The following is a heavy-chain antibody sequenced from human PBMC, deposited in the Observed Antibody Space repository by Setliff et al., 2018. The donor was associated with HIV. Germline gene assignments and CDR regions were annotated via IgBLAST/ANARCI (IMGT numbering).Heavy chain of an antibody. D-gene: IGHD1-26*01. J-gene: IGHJ4*02. Sequence: SETLSFTCTVSGYSISSGYYWGWIRQPPGKGLEWIGSIYHSGSTYYNPSLKSRVTISVDTSKNQFSLKLSSVTAADTAVYYCARTPEPIGIVGARGIDYWGQGTLVTVSS. CDR3: ARTPEPIGIVGARGIDY. CDR1: GYSISSGYY. V-gene: IGHV4-38-2*02. CDR2: IYHSGST.